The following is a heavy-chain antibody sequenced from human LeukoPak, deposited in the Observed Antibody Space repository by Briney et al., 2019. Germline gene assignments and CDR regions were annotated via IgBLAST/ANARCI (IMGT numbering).Heavy chain of an antibody. V-gene: IGHV1-8*01. D-gene: IGHD4-11*01. J-gene: IGHJ5*02. CDR2: MNPNSGDT. Sequence: GASVKVSCKASGYTFTSYDINWVRQATGQGLEWMGWMNPNSGDTGYAQKFQGRVTMTRNTSISTAYMELSSLRSEDTAVYYCARSGYYSNYAWFDPWGQGTLVTVSS. CDR1: GYTFTSYD. CDR3: ARSGYYSNYAWFDP.